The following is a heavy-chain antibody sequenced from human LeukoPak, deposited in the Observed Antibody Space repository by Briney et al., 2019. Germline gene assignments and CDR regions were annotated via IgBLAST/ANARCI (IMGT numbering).Heavy chain of an antibody. CDR3: ARERTYYYFDL. D-gene: IGHD3-10*01. J-gene: IGHJ2*01. CDR2: FNPNSGGT. V-gene: IGHV1-2*06. CDR1: EYTFTGYY. Sequence: GASVKVSCKASEYTFTGYYLHWVRQAPGQGLEWMGRFNPNSGGTEYEQKFQDRVTMTRDTSISTAYMELSSLRSDDTAVYYCARERTYYYFDLWGRGTLVTVTS.